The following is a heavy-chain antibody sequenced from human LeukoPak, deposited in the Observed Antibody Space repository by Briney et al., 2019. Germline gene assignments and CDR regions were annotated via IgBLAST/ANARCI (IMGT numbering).Heavy chain of an antibody. J-gene: IGHJ6*03. CDR2: INTDGSST. V-gene: IGHV3-74*01. Sequence: PGGSLRLSCAASGFTFSSYWMHWVRQAPGKGLVWVSRINTDGSSTSYADSVKGRFTISRDNAKNTLYLQMNSLRAEDTAVYYCARGPVLRFLEWSYYYYYMDVWGKGTTVTVSS. D-gene: IGHD3-3*01. CDR3: ARGPVLRFLEWSYYYYYMDV. CDR1: GFTFSSYW.